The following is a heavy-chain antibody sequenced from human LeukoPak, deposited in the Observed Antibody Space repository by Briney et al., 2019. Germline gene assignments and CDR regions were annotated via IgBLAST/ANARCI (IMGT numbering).Heavy chain of an antibody. V-gene: IGHV4-61*05. J-gene: IGHJ6*02. CDR2: IYYSGST. CDR3: ARPRDLDGGGMDV. CDR1: GGSISSSSYY. Sequence: NPSETLSLTCTVSGGSISSSSYYWGWIRQPPGKGLEWIGYIYYSGSTNYNPSLKSRVTISVDTSKNQFSLKLSSVTAADTAVYYCARPRDLDGGGMDVWGQGTTVTVSS. D-gene: IGHD5-24*01.